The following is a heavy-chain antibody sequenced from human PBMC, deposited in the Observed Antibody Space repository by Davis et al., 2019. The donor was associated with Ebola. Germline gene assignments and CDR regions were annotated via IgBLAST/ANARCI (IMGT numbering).Heavy chain of an antibody. D-gene: IGHD3-3*01. CDR2: IIPIFGTA. CDR3: ARDLRRFLEWLAPYYYMDV. J-gene: IGHJ6*03. V-gene: IGHV1-69*13. Sequence: SVQDSCQASRGTFSSYAFSWVRQAPGQGLEWMGGIIPIFGTANYAQKFQGRVTITADESTSTAYMELSSLRSEDTAVYYCARDLRRFLEWLAPYYYMDVWGKGTTVTVSS. CDR1: RGTFSSYA.